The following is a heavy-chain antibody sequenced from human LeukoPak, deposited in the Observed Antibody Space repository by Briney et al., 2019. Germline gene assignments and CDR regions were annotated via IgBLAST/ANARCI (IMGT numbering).Heavy chain of an antibody. Sequence: SETLSLTRTVSGGSVTSASHYWAWIRQPPGKGLEWIGSIHYSGSTYYSPSLKSRLTISGDTSKSQFSLKPTFVTAADTAVYYCTRHHDYGDKIDYWGQGTLVTVSS. CDR3: TRHHDYGDKIDY. CDR1: GGSVTSASHY. D-gene: IGHD4-23*01. CDR2: IHYSGST. V-gene: IGHV4-39*01. J-gene: IGHJ4*02.